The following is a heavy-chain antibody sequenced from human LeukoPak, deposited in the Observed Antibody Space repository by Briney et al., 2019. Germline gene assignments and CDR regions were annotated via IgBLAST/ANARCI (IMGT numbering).Heavy chain of an antibody. J-gene: IGHJ4*02. CDR2: ISGSGGRT. CDR1: GFTFSSYA. CDR3: AKDKASMFTRFDY. D-gene: IGHD5-18*01. V-gene: IGHV3-23*01. Sequence: PGGSLRLSCAASGFTFSSYAMSWVRQAPGKGLEWVSGISGSGGRTYYADSVKGRLTISRDNSKNTLYLQMNSLRAEDTAVYYCAKDKASMFTRFDYWSQGTLVTVSS.